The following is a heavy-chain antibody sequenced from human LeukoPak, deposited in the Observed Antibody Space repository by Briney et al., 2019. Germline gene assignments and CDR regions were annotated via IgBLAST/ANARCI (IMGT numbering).Heavy chain of an antibody. J-gene: IGHJ4*02. CDR3: ARLPDYYDSSAYYWAFDY. V-gene: IGHV4-59*08. CDR1: GGSISSYY. D-gene: IGHD3-22*01. Sequence: SETLSLTCTVSGGSISSYYWSWIRQPPGKGLEWIGYIYYSGSTNYNPPLKSRVTMSVDASKNQFSLKLYSVTAADTAVYYCARLPDYYDSSAYYWAFDYWGQGTLVTVSS. CDR2: IYYSGST.